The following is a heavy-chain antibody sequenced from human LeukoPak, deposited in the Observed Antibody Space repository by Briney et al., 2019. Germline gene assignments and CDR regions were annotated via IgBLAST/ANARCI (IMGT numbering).Heavy chain of an antibody. CDR2: IYHSGGT. Sequence: SATLSLTCTVSGGSISSGGYYWSWIRQHPGKGLEWIGYIYHSGGTYYNPSLKSRVTMSVDTSKNQFSLKLSSVTAADTAVYYCARDGVDYESSVHYSGSWFDPWGQGTLVTVSS. D-gene: IGHD3-22*01. CDR1: GGSISSGGYY. CDR3: ARDGVDYESSVHYSGSWFDP. V-gene: IGHV4-31*03. J-gene: IGHJ5*02.